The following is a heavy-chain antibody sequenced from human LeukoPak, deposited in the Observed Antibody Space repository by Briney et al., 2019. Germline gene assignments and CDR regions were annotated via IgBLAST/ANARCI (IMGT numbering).Heavy chain of an antibody. Sequence: ASVKVSCKASGYTFTGYYMHWVRQAPGQGLEWMGWINPNSGGTNYAQKFQGRVTMTRDTSISTAYMELSRLRSDDTAVSYCARDVAYYGSGSYYDNWFDPWGQGTLVTVSS. CDR3: ARDVAYYGSGSYYDNWFDP. CDR1: GYTFTGYY. CDR2: INPNSGGT. V-gene: IGHV1-2*02. D-gene: IGHD3-10*01. J-gene: IGHJ5*02.